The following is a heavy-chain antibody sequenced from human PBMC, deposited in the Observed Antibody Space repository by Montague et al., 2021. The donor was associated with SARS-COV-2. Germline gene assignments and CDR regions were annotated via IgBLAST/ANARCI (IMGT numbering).Heavy chain of an antibody. CDR1: EFTFRSDW. Sequence: SLRLSCAASEFTFRSDWINWVRQGPGKGLVWVSRIYSDGSRIDYADSVKGRFTISRDNARNTVFLQMNSLRVEDAAVYYCAGARGYPIRGMDVWGQGTTVTVSS. D-gene: IGHD1-1*01. J-gene: IGHJ6*02. CDR2: IYSDGSRI. CDR3: AGARGYPIRGMDV. V-gene: IGHV3-74*01.